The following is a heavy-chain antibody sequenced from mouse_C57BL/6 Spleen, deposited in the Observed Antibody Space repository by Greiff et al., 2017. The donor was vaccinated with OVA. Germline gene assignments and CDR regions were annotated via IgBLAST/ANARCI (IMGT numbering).Heavy chain of an antibody. J-gene: IGHJ3*01. CDR2: ISSGGSYT. Sequence: EVKVVESGGDLVKPGGSLKLSCAASGFTFSSYGMSWVRQTPDKRLEWVATISSGGSYTYYPDSVKGRFTISRDNAKNTLYLQMSSLKSEDTAMYYCARHDGRAFAYWGQGTLVTVSA. CDR3: ARHDGRAFAY. D-gene: IGHD3-1*01. V-gene: IGHV5-6*01. CDR1: GFTFSSYG.